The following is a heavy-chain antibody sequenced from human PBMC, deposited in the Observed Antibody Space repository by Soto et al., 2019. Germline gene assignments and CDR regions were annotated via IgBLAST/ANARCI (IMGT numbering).Heavy chain of an antibody. J-gene: IGHJ4*02. V-gene: IGHV1-2*02. Sequence: RASVKVSCKASGYTFTGYYIHWVRQAPGQGLEWMGWINPNSGGTNYAQRFQGRVTMTRDTSISTAYMELSRLRSDDTAVYYCARDWSYGDDYWGQGTLVTVSS. D-gene: IGHD4-17*01. CDR3: ARDWSYGDDY. CDR1: GYTFTGYY. CDR2: INPNSGGT.